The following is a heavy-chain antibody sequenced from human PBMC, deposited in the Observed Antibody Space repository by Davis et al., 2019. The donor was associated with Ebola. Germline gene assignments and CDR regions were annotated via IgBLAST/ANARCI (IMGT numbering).Heavy chain of an antibody. Sequence: KVSCKGSGYSFTSYWISWVRQMPGKGLEWMGRIDPSDSYTNYSPSFQGHVTISADKSISTAYLQWSSLKASDTAMYYCASTGLGVSTGGVYWGQGTLVTVSS. V-gene: IGHV5-10-1*01. CDR1: GYSFTSYW. CDR2: IDPSDSYT. D-gene: IGHD2-8*02. J-gene: IGHJ4*02. CDR3: ASTGLGVSTGGVY.